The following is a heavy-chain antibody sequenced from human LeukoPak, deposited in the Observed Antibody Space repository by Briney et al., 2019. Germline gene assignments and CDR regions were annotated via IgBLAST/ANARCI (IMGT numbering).Heavy chain of an antibody. D-gene: IGHD3-22*01. CDR2: IKSKSDGGTT. V-gene: IGHV3-15*01. Sequence: VGSLRLSCAASGFTFSNAWMSWVRQAPGKGLEWVGRIKSKSDGGTTDYAAPVKGRFTISRDDSKNTLYLQMNSLKTEDTAVYYCITFSMIVVVITDWGQGTLVTVSS. J-gene: IGHJ4*02. CDR3: ITFSMIVVVITD. CDR1: GFTFSNAW.